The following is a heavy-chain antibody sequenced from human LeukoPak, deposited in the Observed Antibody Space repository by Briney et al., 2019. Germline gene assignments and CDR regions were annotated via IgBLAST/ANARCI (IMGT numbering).Heavy chain of an antibody. J-gene: IGHJ3*02. V-gene: IGHV3-30*04. CDR1: GFTFSSYV. D-gene: IGHD5-24*01. CDR3: AKTDRRWLHVAFDI. CDR2: ISYDGSNE. Sequence: PPGRSLRLSCASSGFTFSSYVMHWVRQAPGKGLEWVAIISYDGSNEYYADSVKGRFTISRDNSKNTLYLQMNSLRAEDTAVYYCAKTDRRWLHVAFDIWGQGTMVTVSS.